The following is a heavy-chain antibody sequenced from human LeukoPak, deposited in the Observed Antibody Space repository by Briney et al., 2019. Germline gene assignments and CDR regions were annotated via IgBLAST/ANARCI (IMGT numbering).Heavy chain of an antibody. J-gene: IGHJ4*02. D-gene: IGHD6-6*01. CDR3: ARGGSSSPVISVH. CDR1: GFTFSVYN. V-gene: IGHV3-21*01. Sequence: GGSLRLSCAASGFTFSVYNMNWGFQGPGKGLEWVSSITSSSSYMYYADSVKGRFTISRDNAGNSLYLQMNSLRAEDTAVYYCARGGSSSPVISVHWGQGTLVTVSS. CDR2: ITSSSSYM.